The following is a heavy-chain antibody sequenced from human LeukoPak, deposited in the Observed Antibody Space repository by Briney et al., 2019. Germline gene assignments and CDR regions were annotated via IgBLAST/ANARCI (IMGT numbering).Heavy chain of an antibody. CDR1: GYTFTGYY. CDR2: INPNSGGT. J-gene: IGHJ2*01. Sequence: ASVKVSCEASGYTFTGYYMHWVRQAPGQGLEWMGWINPNSGGTNYAQKFQGRVTMTRDTSISTAYMELSRLRSDDTAVYYCARAGGGKGWYFDLWGRGTLVTVSS. CDR3: ARAGGGKGWYFDL. D-gene: IGHD2-15*01. V-gene: IGHV1-2*02.